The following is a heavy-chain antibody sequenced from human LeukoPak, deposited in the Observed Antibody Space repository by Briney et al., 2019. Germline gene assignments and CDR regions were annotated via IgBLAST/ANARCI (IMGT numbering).Heavy chain of an antibody. J-gene: IGHJ1*01. CDR2: ISPRGDIT. V-gene: IGHV3-23*01. CDR1: GFSFRSHG. CDR3: AKDDDWGRFNH. Sequence: GGSLRLSCAASGFSFRSHGMNWVRKAPGKGLEWVSGISPRGDITYYKDSVRGRFTISRDNFKNTVSLQLNSLRAEDTAMYYCAKDDDWGRFNHWGQGTLVTVSS. D-gene: IGHD3-16*01.